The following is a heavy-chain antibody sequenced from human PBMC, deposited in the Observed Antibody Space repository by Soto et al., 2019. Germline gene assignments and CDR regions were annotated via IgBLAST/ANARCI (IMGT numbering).Heavy chain of an antibody. J-gene: IGHJ6*03. CDR1: GYTFSSYD. CDR2: MNPNSGDT. D-gene: IGHD2-15*01. CDR3: AMSLYFTTPLIRGINPYYYYYMDV. Sequence: QVQLVQSGAEVKKPGASVKVSCKASGYTFSSYDINWVRQATGQGLEWMGWMNPNSGDTNYPQKFQGRVTMTRNTPIATAYMELSSRRSEDTAVYYCAMSLYFTTPLIRGINPYYYYYMDVWCEETTVSVSS. V-gene: IGHV1-8*01.